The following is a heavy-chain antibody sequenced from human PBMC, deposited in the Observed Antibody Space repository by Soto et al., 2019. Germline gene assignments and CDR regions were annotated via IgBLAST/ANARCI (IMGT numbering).Heavy chain of an antibody. V-gene: IGHV1-69*04. J-gene: IGHJ3*02. CDR3: ASPCSSTSCTRYHIDAFDI. CDR2: IIPNTGKA. CDR1: GDTFKSSD. D-gene: IGHD2-2*01. Sequence: SVKISCEASGDTFKSSDISWVRQANGQGLEWMGRIIPNTGKANYAQKFQGRVTITTDKSTSTAYMELSSLRSEDTAVYYCASPCSSTSCTRYHIDAFDIWGKGTTVTVSS.